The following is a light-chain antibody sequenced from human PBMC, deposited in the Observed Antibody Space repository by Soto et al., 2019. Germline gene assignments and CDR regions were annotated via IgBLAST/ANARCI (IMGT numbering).Light chain of an antibody. Sequence: IHMTQCPSSLSASVRYRVTIHFLASQGISNYLIWYQLKPGKAPELLIYAGSSLQSGVPSRFSGSGSGTDFTLTISSLQPEEFATYYCQQSFGTPQFTSGGGTKVDIK. V-gene: IGKV1-39*01. CDR1: QGISNY. J-gene: IGKJ4*01. CDR2: AGS. CDR3: QQSFGTPQFT.